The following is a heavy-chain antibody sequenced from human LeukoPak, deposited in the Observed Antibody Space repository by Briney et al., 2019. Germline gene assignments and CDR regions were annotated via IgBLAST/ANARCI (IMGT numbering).Heavy chain of an antibody. Sequence: PGGSLRLYCAASGFTFSNYAMSWVRQAPGKGLEWVSGISGNAGSTYYADSVKGRFTLSRDNFKNTLCLQMSSLRAEDTAVYYCAKVASIYGSGSYYQYDYWGQGTLVTVSA. CDR3: AKVASIYGSGSYYQYDY. CDR2: ISGNAGST. D-gene: IGHD3-10*01. CDR1: GFTFSNYA. J-gene: IGHJ4*02. V-gene: IGHV3-23*01.